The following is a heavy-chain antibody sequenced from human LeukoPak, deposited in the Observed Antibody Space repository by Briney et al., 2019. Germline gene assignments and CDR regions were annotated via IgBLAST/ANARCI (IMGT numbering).Heavy chain of an antibody. V-gene: IGHV4-59*12. J-gene: IGHJ5*02. D-gene: IGHD6-13*01. Sequence: SETLSLTCTVSGGSMSSYYWSWIRQPPGKGLELIGYMYDSGSTNYNPSLKSRVTMSVDTSKNQFSLKLSSVTAADTAVYYCARDQAAAGSYNWFDPWGQGTLVTVSS. CDR1: GGSMSSYY. CDR2: MYDSGST. CDR3: ARDQAAAGSYNWFDP.